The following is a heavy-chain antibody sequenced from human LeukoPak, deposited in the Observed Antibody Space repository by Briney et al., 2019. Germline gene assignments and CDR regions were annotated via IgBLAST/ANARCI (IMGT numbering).Heavy chain of an antibody. D-gene: IGHD6-19*01. V-gene: IGHV1-69*13. CDR1: GGTFSSYA. J-gene: IGHJ5*02. CDR3: ARVIAVAGKAFDP. CDR2: IIPIFGTA. Sequence: GASVKVSCKASGGTFSSYAISWVRQAPGQGLEWMGGIIPIFGTANYAQKFQGRVTITADESTSTAYMELSSLRSEDTAVYYCARVIAVAGKAFDPWGQGTLVTVSS.